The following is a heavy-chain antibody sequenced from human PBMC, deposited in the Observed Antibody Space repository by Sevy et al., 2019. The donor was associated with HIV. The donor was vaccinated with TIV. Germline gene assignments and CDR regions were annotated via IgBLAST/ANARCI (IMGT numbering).Heavy chain of an antibody. CDR1: GDSVSSNSAA. CDR2: TYYRSKWYN. Sequence: QSQTLSLTCAISGDSVSSNSAAWNWIRQSPSRGLEWLGRTYYRSKWYNDYAVSVKSRITTNPDTSKNQFSLQLNSVTPEDTAVYYCARVGYDSGCFDYWGQGTLVTVSS. J-gene: IGHJ4*02. CDR3: ARVGYDSGCFDY. D-gene: IGHD6-19*01. V-gene: IGHV6-1*01.